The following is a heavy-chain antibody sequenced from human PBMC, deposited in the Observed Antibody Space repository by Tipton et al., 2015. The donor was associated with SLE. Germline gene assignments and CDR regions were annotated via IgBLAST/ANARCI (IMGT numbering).Heavy chain of an antibody. V-gene: IGHV3-30*18. CDR3: TKDRGVVSTYYYYGMDV. Sequence: QVQLVQSGGGVVQPGKSLRLSCAASGFSFSSHGMHWVRQAPGKGLEWVAVIWYDGSNSYYADSVKGRFTISRDNSKNTLYLQMNSLRAEDTAVYYCTKDRGVVSTYYYYGMDVWGQGTTVTVSS. CDR1: GFSFSSHG. J-gene: IGHJ6*02. D-gene: IGHD4-23*01. CDR2: IWYDGSNS.